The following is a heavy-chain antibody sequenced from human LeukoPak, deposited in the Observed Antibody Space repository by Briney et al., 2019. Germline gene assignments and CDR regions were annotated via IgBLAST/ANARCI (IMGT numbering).Heavy chain of an antibody. D-gene: IGHD1-26*01. Sequence: SETLSLTCTVSVGSISSYYWIWIRQPPGKGLEWIGYIYYSGSTNYNPSLKSRVTISVDTSKNQFSLKLSSVTAADTAVYYCARVGSGRGSYFDYWGQGTLVSVSS. CDR2: IYYSGST. V-gene: IGHV4-59*01. J-gene: IGHJ4*02. CDR1: VGSISSYY. CDR3: ARVGSGRGSYFDY.